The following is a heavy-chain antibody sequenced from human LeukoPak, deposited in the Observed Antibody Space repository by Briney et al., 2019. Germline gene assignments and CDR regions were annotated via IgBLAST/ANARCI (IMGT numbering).Heavy chain of an antibody. Sequence: HTGGSLRLSCAASGFTFSNYARTWVRQAPGKGLEWVSTISGSGGSTYYADSVKGRFTISRDNSKNTLFLQMNSLRAEDTAVYYCAKGSMLRGFDYWGQGTLVTVSS. CDR2: ISGSGGST. D-gene: IGHD3-10*01. J-gene: IGHJ4*02. CDR3: AKGSMLRGFDY. V-gene: IGHV3-23*01. CDR1: GFTFSNYA.